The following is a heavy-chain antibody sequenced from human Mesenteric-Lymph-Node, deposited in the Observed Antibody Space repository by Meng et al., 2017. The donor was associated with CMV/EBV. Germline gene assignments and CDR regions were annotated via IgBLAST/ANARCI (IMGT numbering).Heavy chain of an antibody. V-gene: IGHV1-8*02. CDR2: MNPNSGRT. Sequence: ASVKVSCKASGYTFTTYDISWVRRATGQGLEWMGWMNPNSGRTAYAQKFQGRFTMTRDTSISTVYMELSNLRSEDTAMYYCARRFNSVVAGDWFDPWGQGTLVTVSS. J-gene: IGHJ5*02. CDR3: ARRFNSVVAGDWFDP. CDR1: GYTFTTYD. D-gene: IGHD6-19*01.